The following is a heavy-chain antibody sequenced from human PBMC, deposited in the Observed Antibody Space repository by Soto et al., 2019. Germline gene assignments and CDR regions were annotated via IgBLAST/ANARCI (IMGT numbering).Heavy chain of an antibody. D-gene: IGHD5-12*01. CDR3: GRSGYDPHYFGY. Sequence: SETLSLTCTVSGGSISSYYWSWIRQPPGKGLEWIGYIYYSGSTNYNPSLKSRVTISVDTSKNQFSLKLSSVTAADTAVYYCGRSGYDPHYFGYWGQGTLVTVSS. CDR2: IYYSGST. V-gene: IGHV4-59*01. CDR1: GGSISSYY. J-gene: IGHJ4*02.